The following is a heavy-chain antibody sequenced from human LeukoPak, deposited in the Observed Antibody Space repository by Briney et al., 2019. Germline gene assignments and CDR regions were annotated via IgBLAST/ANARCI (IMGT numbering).Heavy chain of an antibody. CDR3: ARESWLRFYHAFDI. CDR1: GYTFTSYG. CDR2: ISAYNGNT. J-gene: IGHJ3*02. Sequence: ASVKVSCKASGYTFTSYGISWVRQAPGQGLERMGWISAYNGNTNYAQKLQGRVTMTTDTSTSTAYMELRSLRSDDTAVYYCARESWLRFYHAFDIWGQGTMVTVSS. V-gene: IGHV1-18*01. D-gene: IGHD5-12*01.